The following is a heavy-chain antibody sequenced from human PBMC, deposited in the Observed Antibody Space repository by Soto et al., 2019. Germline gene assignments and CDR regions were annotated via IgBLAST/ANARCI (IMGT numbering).Heavy chain of an antibody. CDR2: TYYRSRWYN. CDR3: FIKEVGYTYNFDY. Sequence: PSQTLSLTCAISGDSVSSNSAAWNWIRQSPSRGLEWLGRTYYRSRWYNDYAVSVKSRITVNPDTSKNQFSLHLNSVTPEDTAVYYCFIKEVGYTYNFDYWCQGILVTVS. J-gene: IGHJ4*02. D-gene: IGHD5-18*01. V-gene: IGHV6-1*01. CDR1: GDSVSSNSAA.